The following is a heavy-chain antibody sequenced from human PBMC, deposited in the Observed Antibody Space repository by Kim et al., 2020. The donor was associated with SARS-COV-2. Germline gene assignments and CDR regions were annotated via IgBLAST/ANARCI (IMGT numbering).Heavy chain of an antibody. V-gene: IGHV3-23*01. Sequence: GGSLRLSCAASGFTFSSYAMSWVRQAPGKGLEWVSAISGSGGSTYYADSVKGRFTISRDNSKNTLYLQMNSLRAEDTAVYYCAKEYGSGNEREYYFDYWGQGTLVTVSS. D-gene: IGHD3-10*01. CDR1: GFTFSSYA. J-gene: IGHJ4*02. CDR2: ISGSGGST. CDR3: AKEYGSGNEREYYFDY.